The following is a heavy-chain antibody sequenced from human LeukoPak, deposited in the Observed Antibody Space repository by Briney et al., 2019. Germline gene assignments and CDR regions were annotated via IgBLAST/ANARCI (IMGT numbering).Heavy chain of an antibody. Sequence: GGSLRLSCAASGFTFSSYAMHWVRQAPGKGLEWVAVISYDGSNKYYADSVKGRFTISRDNSKNTLYLQMNSLRAEDTAVYYCARSKTVTMVRGVIPRDAFDIWGQGTMVTVSS. CDR3: ARSKTVTMVRGVIPRDAFDI. V-gene: IGHV3-30*04. CDR2: ISYDGSNK. D-gene: IGHD3-10*01. CDR1: GFTFSSYA. J-gene: IGHJ3*02.